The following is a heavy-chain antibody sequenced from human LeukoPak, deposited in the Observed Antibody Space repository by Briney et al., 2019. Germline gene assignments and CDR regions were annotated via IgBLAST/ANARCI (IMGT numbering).Heavy chain of an antibody. CDR1: GGSISSGGYS. D-gene: IGHD6-13*01. CDR3: ARDLIAAAGMWGY. CDR2: IYHSGST. V-gene: IGHV4-30-2*01. Sequence: KSSETLSLTCAVSGGSISSGGYSWSWIRQPPGKGLEWIGYIYHSGSTYYNPSLKSRVTISVDRSKNQFSLKLSSVTAADTAVYYCARDLIAAAGMWGYWGQGTLVTVSS. J-gene: IGHJ4*02.